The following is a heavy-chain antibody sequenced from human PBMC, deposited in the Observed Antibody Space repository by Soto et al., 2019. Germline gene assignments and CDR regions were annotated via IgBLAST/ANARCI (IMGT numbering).Heavy chain of an antibody. J-gene: IGHJ3*01. D-gene: IGHD3-22*01. V-gene: IGHV3-48*03. Sequence: PWGSLRLSCAASGFTFSSSEMYWVRQAPGKGLEWISYIHPCVQTIFYAESVKGRFTISRDNAKNSVYLQMNSLRAEDTAVYYCARRVSPWGKGTMVTVSS. CDR3: ARRVSP. CDR1: GFTFSSSE. CDR2: IHPCVQTI.